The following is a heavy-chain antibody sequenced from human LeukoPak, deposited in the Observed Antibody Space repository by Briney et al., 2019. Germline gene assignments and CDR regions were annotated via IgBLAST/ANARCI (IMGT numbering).Heavy chain of an antibody. D-gene: IGHD5-12*01. CDR3: ARSVATMSFDY. CDR2: IYAGGST. CDR1: GFIVSTNY. Sequence: GGSLRLSCAASGFIVSTNYMTWVRQAPGKGLEWVSVIYAGGSTHYADSVKGRFTISRDNAKNTVYLQMNSLRAEDTAVYYCARSVATMSFDYWGQGTLVTVSS. V-gene: IGHV3-53*01. J-gene: IGHJ4*02.